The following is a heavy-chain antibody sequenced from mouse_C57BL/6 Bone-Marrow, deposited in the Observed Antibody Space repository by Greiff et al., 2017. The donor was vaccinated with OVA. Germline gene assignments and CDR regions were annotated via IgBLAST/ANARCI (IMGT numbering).Heavy chain of an antibody. Sequence: QVQLQQPGAELVKPGASVKLSCKASGYTFTSYWMHWVKQRPGQGLEWIGMIHPSSGSTNYNEKFKSKATLTVDKSSSTAYMQLSSLTSEDSAVYYGAREGGGYYYGSSGFAYWGQGTLVTVSA. J-gene: IGHJ3*01. CDR3: AREGGGYYYGSSGFAY. CDR1: GYTFTSYW. D-gene: IGHD1-1*01. CDR2: IHPSSGST. V-gene: IGHV1-64*01.